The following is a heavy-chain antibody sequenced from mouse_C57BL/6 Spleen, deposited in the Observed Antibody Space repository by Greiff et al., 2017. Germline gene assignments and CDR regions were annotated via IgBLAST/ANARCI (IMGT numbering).Heavy chain of an antibody. J-gene: IGHJ2*01. CDR2: IKPSNGGT. CDR3: ARLYDYDGGDYFDY. CDR1: GYTFTSYW. V-gene: IGHV1-53*01. Sequence: QVQLQQPGTELVKPGASVKLSCKASGYTFTSYWMHWVKQRPGQGLEWIGNIKPSNGGTNYNEKFKNKATLTVDKSSSTAYMQLSSLTSEDSAVYYCARLYDYDGGDYFDYWGQGTTLTVSS. D-gene: IGHD2-4*01.